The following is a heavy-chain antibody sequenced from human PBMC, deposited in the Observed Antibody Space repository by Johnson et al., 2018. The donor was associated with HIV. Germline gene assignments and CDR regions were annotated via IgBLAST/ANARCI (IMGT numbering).Heavy chain of an antibody. CDR2: ISSSGSTI. D-gene: IGHD6-19*01. Sequence: QVQLVESGGGLVKPGGSMRLSCAASGFTVTSTYMTWIRQAPRKGLEWVSYISSSGSTIYYADSVKGRFTISRDNARNSLFLQMNSLRAEDTAVYYCARIPGSGWEHDAFDIWGQGTLVTVSS. CDR3: ARIPGSGWEHDAFDI. V-gene: IGHV3-11*04. CDR1: GFTVTSTY. J-gene: IGHJ3*02.